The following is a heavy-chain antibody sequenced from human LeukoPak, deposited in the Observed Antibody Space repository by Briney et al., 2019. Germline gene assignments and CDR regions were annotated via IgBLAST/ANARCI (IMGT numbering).Heavy chain of an antibody. CDR1: GGSFSCHY. D-gene: IGHD3-9*01. CDR2: INYSGST. V-gene: IGHV4-34*01. Sequence: SETLSLPFVVYGGSFSCHYWSWIRPPPGMGLGWIGEINYSGSTNYNPSLKRRVTISGDTSKNQFSLKLSSVTAADTAVYYCARGQYYDVLTGNYKNWFDAGGQGTLVTVSS. J-gene: IGHJ5*02. CDR3: ARGQYYDVLTGNYKNWFDA.